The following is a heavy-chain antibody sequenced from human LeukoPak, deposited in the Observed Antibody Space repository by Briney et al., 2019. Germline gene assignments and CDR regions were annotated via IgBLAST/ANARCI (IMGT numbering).Heavy chain of an antibody. CDR1: GFTFSSYE. CDR3: TTDLPRSTSCSHDY. V-gene: IGHV3-15*01. Sequence: PGGSLRLSCAASGFTFSSYEMNWVRQAPGRGLEWVGRIKRDIDGGTTDYAAPVKGRFTITRDDSENTLYLQMNSLKTEDTAVYYCTTDLPRSTSCSHDYWGQGTQVTVSS. D-gene: IGHD2/OR15-2a*01. CDR2: IKRDIDGGTT. J-gene: IGHJ4*02.